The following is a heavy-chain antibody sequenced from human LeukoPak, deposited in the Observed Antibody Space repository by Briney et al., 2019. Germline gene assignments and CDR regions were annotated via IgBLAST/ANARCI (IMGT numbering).Heavy chain of an antibody. V-gene: IGHV1-46*01. J-gene: IGHJ4*02. D-gene: IGHD4-17*01. CDR3: ASPFPYGDYALDY. Sequence: INPSGGSTSYAQKFQGRVTMTRDTSTSTVYMELSSLRSEDTAVYYCASPFPYGDYALDYWGQGTLVTVPS. CDR2: INPSGGST.